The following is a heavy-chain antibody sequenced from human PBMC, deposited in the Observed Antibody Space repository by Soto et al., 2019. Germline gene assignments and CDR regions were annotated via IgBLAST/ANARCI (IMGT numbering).Heavy chain of an antibody. CDR1: GGTFSSYA. CDR2: IIPFSGTA. J-gene: IGHJ6*02. Sequence: QVQLVQSGAEVKKPGSSVKVSCKASGGTFSSYAISWVRQAPGQGLEWMGGIIPFSGTANYPQKFQGRVAITADDSTSTAYMELSGLRSEDTAVYYCASDYAVADTYYFGMHVWGQGTTVTVSS. D-gene: IGHD6-19*01. V-gene: IGHV1-69*01. CDR3: ASDYAVADTYYFGMHV.